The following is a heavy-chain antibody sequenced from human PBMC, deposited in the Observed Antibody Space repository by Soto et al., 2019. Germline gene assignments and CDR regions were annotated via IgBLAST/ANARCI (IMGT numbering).Heavy chain of an antibody. V-gene: IGHV4-38-2*02. CDR3: ARDYPYALEVAGYFDF. D-gene: IGHD6-19*01. J-gene: IGHJ4*02. CDR2: VYRSGAA. Sequence: PSETLSLTCTVSGYSISTGYYWAWVRQSPGKGLEWIGSVYRSGAAYYSPTLKSRVTISVDTSKNQFSLHLKSVTAADAAVYYCARDYPYALEVAGYFDFWGQGTPVTVS. CDR1: GYSISTGYY.